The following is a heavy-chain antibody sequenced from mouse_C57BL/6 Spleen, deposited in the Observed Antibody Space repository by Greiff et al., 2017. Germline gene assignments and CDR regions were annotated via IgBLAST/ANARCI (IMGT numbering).Heavy chain of an antibody. CDR1: GFTFSDYY. CDR2: ISNGGGST. J-gene: IGHJ4*01. D-gene: IGHD4-1*01. Sequence: EVMLVESGGGLVQPGGSLKLSCAASGFTFSDYYMYWVRQTPEKRLEWVAYISNGGGSTYYPDTVKGRFTISRDNAKNTLYLQMSRLKSEDTAMYYCARQGRTGKAMDYWGQGTSVTVSS. V-gene: IGHV5-12*01. CDR3: ARQGRTGKAMDY.